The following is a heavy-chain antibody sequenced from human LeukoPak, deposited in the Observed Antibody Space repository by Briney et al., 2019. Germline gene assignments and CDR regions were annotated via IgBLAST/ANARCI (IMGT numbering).Heavy chain of an antibody. CDR2: ISYDGSMK. CDR1: GFTFSSYG. D-gene: IGHD6-13*01. Sequence: GGSLRLSCAASGFTFSSYGMNWARQAPGKGLEWVAVISYDGSMKYYADSVKGRFTISRDNSKNTLYLQMNSLRAEDTAVYYCAKDRSSSWCDGFDYWGQGTLVTVSS. V-gene: IGHV3-30*18. CDR3: AKDRSSSWCDGFDY. J-gene: IGHJ4*02.